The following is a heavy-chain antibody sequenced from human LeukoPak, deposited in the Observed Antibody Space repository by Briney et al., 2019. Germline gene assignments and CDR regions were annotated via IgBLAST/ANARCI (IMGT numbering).Heavy chain of an antibody. D-gene: IGHD3-22*01. CDR2: INPSGGST. CDR1: GYTFTGYY. J-gene: IGHJ4*02. Sequence: ASVKVSCKASGYTFTGYYMHWVRQAPGQGLEWMGIINPSGGSTSYAQKFQGRVTMTRDTSTSTVYMELSSLRSEDTAVYYCARGAYYYDSSGVFDYWGQGTLVTVSS. V-gene: IGHV1-46*01. CDR3: ARGAYYYDSSGVFDY.